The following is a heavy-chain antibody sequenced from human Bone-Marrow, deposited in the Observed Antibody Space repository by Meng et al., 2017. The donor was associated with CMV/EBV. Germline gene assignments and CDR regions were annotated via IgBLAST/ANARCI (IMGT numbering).Heavy chain of an antibody. D-gene: IGHD6-6*01. CDR2: IYSGGSST. CDR3: AKVPAARRLWYFDL. CDR1: GFTFSSYA. Sequence: GESLKISCAASGFTFSSYAMHWVRQAPGKGLEWVSVIYSGGSSTYYADSVKGRFTISRDNSKNTLYMQMNSLRAEDTAVYYCAKVPAARRLWYFDLWGRGTLVTVSS. V-gene: IGHV3-23*03. J-gene: IGHJ2*01.